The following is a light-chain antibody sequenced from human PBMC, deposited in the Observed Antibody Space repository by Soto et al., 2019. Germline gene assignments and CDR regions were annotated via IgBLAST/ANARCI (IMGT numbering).Light chain of an antibody. CDR2: DAS. CDR1: QSVSSY. CDR3: QQRSSWPWT. J-gene: IGKJ1*01. V-gene: IGKV3-11*01. Sequence: EIVLTQSPATLSLSPGDRATLSCRASQSVSSYLAWYQQKPGRAPRLLIYDASNRATGIPARFSGSGSGTEFTLSISSLEPEDFVVYYCQQRSSWPWTFGQGTKVEIK.